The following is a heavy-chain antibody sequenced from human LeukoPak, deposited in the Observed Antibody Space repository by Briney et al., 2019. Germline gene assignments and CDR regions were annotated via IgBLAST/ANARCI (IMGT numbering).Heavy chain of an antibody. CDR3: AKTDSRGTDFDY. D-gene: IGHD3-22*01. Sequence: GGSLRLSCAASGFTFSSYSMNWVRQVPGKGLEWVSSISSSSSYIYYADSVKGRFTISRDNSKNTLYLQMNSLRAEDTAVYYCAKTDSRGTDFDYWGQGTLVTVSS. J-gene: IGHJ4*02. CDR1: GFTFSSYS. CDR2: ISSSSSYI. V-gene: IGHV3-21*04.